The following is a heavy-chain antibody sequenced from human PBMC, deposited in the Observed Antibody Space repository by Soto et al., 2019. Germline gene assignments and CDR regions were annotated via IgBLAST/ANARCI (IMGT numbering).Heavy chain of an antibody. CDR1: GFTFSAYS. D-gene: IGHD1-26*01. CDR3: AKSRWDKWESDFFAH. J-gene: IGHJ5*02. CDR2: ISGLGGST. V-gene: IGHV3-23*01. Sequence: EAQLLESGGGLVQPGGSLRLSCAASGFTFSAYSMSWLRQVPGKGLEWVSGISGLGGSTYYGDSVRGRFTISRDNSRNRLYLQMNSLRGDDTALYYCAKSRWDKWESDFFAHLGQGTLLTVSS.